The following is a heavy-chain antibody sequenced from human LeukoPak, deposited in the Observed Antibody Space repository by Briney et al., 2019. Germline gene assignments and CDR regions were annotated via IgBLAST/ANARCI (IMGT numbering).Heavy chain of an antibody. V-gene: IGHV3-21*01. CDR2: ISSSSSYI. D-gene: IGHD6-13*01. CDR1: GFTFSSYS. J-gene: IGHJ4*02. CDR3: ARGSRIAAAARAPDY. Sequence: GGSLRLSCAASGFTFSSYSMNWVRQAPGKGLEWVSSISSSSSYIYYADSVKGRFTISRDNAKNSLYLQMNSLRAEDTAVYYCARGSRIAAAARAPDYWGQGTLVTVSS.